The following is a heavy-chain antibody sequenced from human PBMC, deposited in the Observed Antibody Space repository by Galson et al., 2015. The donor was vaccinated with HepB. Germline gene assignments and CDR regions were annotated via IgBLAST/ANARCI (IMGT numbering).Heavy chain of an antibody. Sequence: SVKVSCKASGYTFTSYAMHWVRQAPGQRLEWMGWINAGNGNTKYSQKFQGRVTITRDTSTSTAYMELSSLRSEDTAVYYCARTSRDSSGELYYYYGMDVWGQGTTVTVSS. CDR1: GYTFTSYA. CDR3: ARTSRDSSGELYYYYGMDV. CDR2: INAGNGNT. J-gene: IGHJ6*02. V-gene: IGHV1-3*01. D-gene: IGHD6-19*01.